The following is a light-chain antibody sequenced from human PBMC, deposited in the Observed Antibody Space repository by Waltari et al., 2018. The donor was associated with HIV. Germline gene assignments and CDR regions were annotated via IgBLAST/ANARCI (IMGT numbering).Light chain of an antibody. V-gene: IGLV2-14*01. CDR1: NSDLGAYNY. Sequence: QSALTQPASVSGSPGQSITISCTGTNSDLGAYNYVSWFQQHPGNSPKVMIVEVSNRPSGVSNRFSGSKSGNTASLIISGLQAEDEADYYCSSYTTRNTFVFGTGTKVTVL. CDR3: SSYTTRNTFV. J-gene: IGLJ1*01. CDR2: EVS.